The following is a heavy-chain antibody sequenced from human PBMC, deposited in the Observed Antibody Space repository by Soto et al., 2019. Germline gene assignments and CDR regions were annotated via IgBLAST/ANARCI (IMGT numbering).Heavy chain of an antibody. V-gene: IGHV3-15*01. D-gene: IGHD4-17*01. Sequence: EAQLVDSGGGLVKPGESLTLSCEVSGLSFRDAWLTWVRQAPGKGLEWVGHSRGGGGTADYAAPVQGRFRISRDLSKNTMFLQMNSLQLVDTGFCYCTSRNTVTSVYKWGRGTLVTVCS. CDR1: GLSFRDAW. CDR3: TSRNTVTSVYK. J-gene: IGHJ4*01. CDR2: SRGGGGTA.